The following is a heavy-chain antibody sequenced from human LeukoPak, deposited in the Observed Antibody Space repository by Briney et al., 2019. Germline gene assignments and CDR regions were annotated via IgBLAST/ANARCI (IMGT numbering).Heavy chain of an antibody. CDR1: GGTFNIDA. CDR3: ARKYDILTGQSNWFDP. J-gene: IGHJ5*02. CDR2: INPNSGGT. Sequence: ASVKVSCKASGGTFNIDALNWVRQAPGQGLEWMGWINPNSGGTKYPQKFQGRVTMTRDTSISTAYLEVSRLRSDDTAVYYCARKYDILTGQSNWFDPWGQGTLVTVSS. V-gene: IGHV1-2*02. D-gene: IGHD3-9*01.